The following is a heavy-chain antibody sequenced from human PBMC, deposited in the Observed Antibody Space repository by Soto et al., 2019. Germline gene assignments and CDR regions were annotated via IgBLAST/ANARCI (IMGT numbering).Heavy chain of an antibody. V-gene: IGHV3-11*01. CDR3: AKSPIYYYYMDV. CDR1: VFTFRDNY. J-gene: IGHJ6*03. CDR2: ITSSGSYR. Sequence: QVQLVESGGGLVKPGGSLRLSCAASVFTFRDNYMTWIRQAPGKVLQWISYITSSGSYRHYADSVKGRFTISRDNANNSLYRQMNNLRAEDTAVYYCAKSPIYYYYMDVWGKGTTVIVSS.